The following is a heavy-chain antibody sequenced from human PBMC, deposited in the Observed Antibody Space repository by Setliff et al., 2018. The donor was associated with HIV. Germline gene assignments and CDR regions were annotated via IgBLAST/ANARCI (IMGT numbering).Heavy chain of an antibody. CDR2: IIHILGTA. CDR3: VKAVRGYGSTYYNYYYMDV. J-gene: IGHJ6*03. Sequence: SVKVSCKTSRRTFSEDAINWVRQAPGEGLEWVGGIIHILGTADYAEKFQGRVTITADEPRSTVYLEVSNLRSEDTAVYYCVKAVRGYGSTYYNYYYMDVWGKGTTVTVSS. V-gene: IGHV1-69*13. CDR1: RRTFSEDA. D-gene: IGHD3-10*01.